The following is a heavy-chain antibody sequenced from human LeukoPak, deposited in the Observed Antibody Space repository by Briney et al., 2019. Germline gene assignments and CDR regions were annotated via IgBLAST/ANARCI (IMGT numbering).Heavy chain of an antibody. J-gene: IGHJ6*04. CDR2: ISYDGSNK. V-gene: IGHV3-30*04. CDR3: ARDLNDIGYSSSWNYYYYGMDV. Sequence: GGSLRLSCAASGFTFSSYAMHWVRQAPGKGLEWVAVISYDGSNKYYADSVKGRFTISRDNSKNTLYLQMNSLRAEDTAVYYCARDLNDIGYSSSWNYYYYGMDVWGKGTTVTVSS. CDR1: GFTFSSYA. D-gene: IGHD6-13*01.